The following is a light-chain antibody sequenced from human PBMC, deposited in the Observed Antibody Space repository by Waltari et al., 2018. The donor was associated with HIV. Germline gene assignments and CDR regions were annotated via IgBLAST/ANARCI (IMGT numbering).Light chain of an antibody. CDR1: SSDVGGYNY. CDR2: SVI. J-gene: IGLJ2*01. CDR3: SSYTSSSTLP. V-gene: IGLV2-14*01. Sequence: QSALTQPASVSGSPGQSITLPCTGTSSDVGGYNYVSWYQQPPAKAPPLMLYSVITRPSGVSNRCSGSKAGNTASLTIAGLQTEDEADYYCSSYTSSSTLPFGGGTKLTVL.